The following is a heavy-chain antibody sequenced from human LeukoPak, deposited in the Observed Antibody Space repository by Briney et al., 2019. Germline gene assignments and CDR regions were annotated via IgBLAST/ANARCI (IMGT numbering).Heavy chain of an antibody. J-gene: IGHJ6*02. V-gene: IGHV3-30*18. CDR1: GFTFSSYG. CDR3: AKDLGRWGLRDYYYGMDV. Sequence: GGSLRLSCAASGFTFSSYGMHWVRQAPGKGLEWVAVISYDGSNKYYADSVKGRFTISRDNSKNTLYLQMNSLRAEDTAVYYCAKDLGRWGLRDYYYGMDVWGQGTTVTVSS. D-gene: IGHD4-17*01. CDR2: ISYDGSNK.